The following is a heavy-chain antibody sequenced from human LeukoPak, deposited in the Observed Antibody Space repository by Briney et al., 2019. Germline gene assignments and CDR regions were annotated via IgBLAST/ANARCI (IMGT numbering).Heavy chain of an antibody. CDR1: GYTFTGYY. D-gene: IGHD3-9*01. V-gene: IGHV1-2*04. CDR3: ARGHYDILTGHYYFDY. CDR2: INPNSGGT. J-gene: IGHJ4*02. Sequence: ASVKVSCKASGYTFTGYYMHWVRQAPGQGLEWMGWINPNSGGTNYAQKFQGWVTITRDTSISTAYMELSRLRSDDTAVYYCARGHYDILTGHYYFDYWGRGTLVTVSS.